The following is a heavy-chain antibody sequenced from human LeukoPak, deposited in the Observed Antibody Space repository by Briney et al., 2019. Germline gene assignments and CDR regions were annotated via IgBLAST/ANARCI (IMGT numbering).Heavy chain of an antibody. CDR2: ISSSSSYK. J-gene: IGHJ6*02. Sequence: GGSLRLSCAASGFTFTYYSMNWVRQAPGKGLEWVSSISSSSSYKYYADSVKGRFTISRDNAKNSLYLQMNSLRAEDTAVYYCASSTTVTTRTYYYYGMDVWGQGTTVTVSS. D-gene: IGHD4-17*01. CDR3: ASSTTVTTRTYYYYGMDV. V-gene: IGHV3-21*01. CDR1: GFTFTYYS.